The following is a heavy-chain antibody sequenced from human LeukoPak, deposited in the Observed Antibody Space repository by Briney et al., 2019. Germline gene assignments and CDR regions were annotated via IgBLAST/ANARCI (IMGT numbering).Heavy chain of an antibody. Sequence: PGGPLRVSLAASGFTLSNARMSWVRLAPGKGLEWVGRIKSKTDGGTPYYAAPVKGRFTLSRDDSKNTLYLQMNSLKTEDTAVYYCTGITGTTSWGQGTLVTVSS. D-gene: IGHD1-7*01. CDR1: GFTLSNAR. CDR3: TGITGTTS. V-gene: IGHV3-15*01. J-gene: IGHJ4*02. CDR2: IKSKTDGGTP.